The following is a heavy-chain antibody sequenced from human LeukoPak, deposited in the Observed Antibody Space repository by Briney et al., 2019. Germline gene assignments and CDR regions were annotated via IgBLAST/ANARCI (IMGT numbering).Heavy chain of an antibody. V-gene: IGHV4-30-2*01. CDR2: IYHSGKT. CDR1: GGSINSGVYS. J-gene: IGHJ3*02. CDR3: ARWNYYDSSGSNAFDI. Sequence: SQTLSLTCAVSGGSINSGVYSWSWIRQPPGKGLEWIGYIYHSGKTYYNPSLKSRVTISVDRSKNQFSLKLSSVTAADTAVYYCARWNYYDSSGSNAFDIWGQGTMVTVSS. D-gene: IGHD3-22*01.